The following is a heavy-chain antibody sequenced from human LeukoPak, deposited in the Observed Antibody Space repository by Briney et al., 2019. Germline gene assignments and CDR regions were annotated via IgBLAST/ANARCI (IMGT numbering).Heavy chain of an antibody. Sequence: GRSLRLSCAASGFTFSDYYMSWIRQAPGKGLEWVSYISSSGSIIYYADSVKGRFTIPRDNANNSLFLQMNSLRAEDTAVYYCASNGRTSYYDRRRWFDPWGQGTLVTVSS. D-gene: IGHD3-22*01. CDR1: GFTFSDYY. V-gene: IGHV3-11*01. CDR2: ISSSGSII. CDR3: ASNGRTSYYDRRRWFDP. J-gene: IGHJ5*02.